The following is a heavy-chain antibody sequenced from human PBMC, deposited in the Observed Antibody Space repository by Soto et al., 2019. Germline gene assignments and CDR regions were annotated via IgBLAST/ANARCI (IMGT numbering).Heavy chain of an antibody. Sequence: GGSLRLSCVASGFSSSRYWLSWVRKPQGTGLEWVATIKQDGNEKYYVDSVKGRFAISRDNAKNSLYLQMNSLRAEDTAVYYCERNWASLEVAGTPDSWGQGTLVTVSS. D-gene: IGHD6-19*01. J-gene: IGHJ5*01. V-gene: IGHV3-7*01. CDR2: IKQDGNEK. CDR3: ERNWASLEVAGTPDS. CDR1: GFSSSRYW.